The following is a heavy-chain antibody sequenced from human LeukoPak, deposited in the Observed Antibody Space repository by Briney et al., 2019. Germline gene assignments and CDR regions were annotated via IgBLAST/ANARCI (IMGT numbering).Heavy chain of an antibody. CDR2: ISSSSSTI. D-gene: IGHD5-24*01. CDR3: ARDGGPSRWLQYSYYFDY. V-gene: IGHV3-48*01. CDR1: GFTFSSYW. Sequence: RSGGSLRLSCAASGFTFSSYWMSWVRQAPGKGLEWVSYISSSSSTIYYADSVKGRFTISRDNAKNSLYLQMNSLRAEDTAVYYCARDGGPSRWLQYSYYFDYWGQGTLVTVSS. J-gene: IGHJ4*02.